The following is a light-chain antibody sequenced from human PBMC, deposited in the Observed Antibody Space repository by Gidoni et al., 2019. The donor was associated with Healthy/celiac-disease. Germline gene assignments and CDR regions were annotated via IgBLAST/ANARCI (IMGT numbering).Light chain of an antibody. CDR3: QQYDNLPFT. Sequence: DIQMTQSPSSLSASVGDRVTITCQASQDISNYLNWYQQKPGKAHKLLIYDASNLETGVPSRFSGSGSGTDFTFTNSSLQPEDIATYYCQQYDNLPFTFGPGTKVDIK. CDR1: QDISNY. V-gene: IGKV1-33*01. CDR2: DAS. J-gene: IGKJ3*01.